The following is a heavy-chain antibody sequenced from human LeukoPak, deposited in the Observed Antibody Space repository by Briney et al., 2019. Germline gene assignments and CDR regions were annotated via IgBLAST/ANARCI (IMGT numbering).Heavy chain of an antibody. J-gene: IGHJ3*02. D-gene: IGHD6-19*01. CDR1: GFTFDDYA. CDR3: AKDKAPVAGTEAFDI. Sequence: GRPLRLSCAASGFTFDDYAMHWVRQAPGKGLEWVSGISWNSGSIGYADSVKGRFTISRDNAKNSLYLQMNSLRAEDTALYYCAKDKAPVAGTEAFDIWGQGTMVTVSS. CDR2: ISWNSGSI. V-gene: IGHV3-9*01.